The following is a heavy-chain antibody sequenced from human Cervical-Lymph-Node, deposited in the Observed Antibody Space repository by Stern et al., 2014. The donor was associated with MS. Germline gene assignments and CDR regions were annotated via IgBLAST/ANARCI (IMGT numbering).Heavy chain of an antibody. CDR3: AREGTETAVAAFDL. D-gene: IGHD6-19*01. J-gene: IGHJ4*02. CDR1: GGTFSSHS. Sequence: QVQLVQYGAEVRKPGSSVKVSCKASGGTFSSHSFSWVRQAPGQGLEWRGQIIPIFNTANYAQKFQGRVTMTADGSTSTVYMELSSLRSEDTAVYYCAREGTETAVAAFDLWGQGTLVTVSS. CDR2: IIPIFNTA. V-gene: IGHV1-69*01.